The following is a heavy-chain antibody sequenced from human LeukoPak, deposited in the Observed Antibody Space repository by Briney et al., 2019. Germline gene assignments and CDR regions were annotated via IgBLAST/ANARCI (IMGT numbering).Heavy chain of an antibody. J-gene: IGHJ4*02. CDR3: ARDHLWSFDY. Sequence: GGSLRLSCAASGFTFSSYSMNWVRQAPGKGLEWLSYITSSGSTTAYADSVKGRFTISRDNAKNSLYLQMNTLRAEDTAVYYCARDHLWSFDYWGQGTLVTVSS. V-gene: IGHV3-48*04. D-gene: IGHD3-3*02. CDR2: ITSSGSTT. CDR1: GFTFSSYS.